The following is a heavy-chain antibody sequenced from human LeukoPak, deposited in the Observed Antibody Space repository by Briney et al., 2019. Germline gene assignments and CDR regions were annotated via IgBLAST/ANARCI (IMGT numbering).Heavy chain of an antibody. V-gene: IGHV3-7*01. CDR1: GFTLSSYW. CDR3: ARLWDYGDYENQYYSDY. Sequence: GGSLRLSCAASGFTLSSYWMSWVRQAPGKGLEWVANIKQDGSEKYYVDSVKGRFTISRDNAKNSLYLQMNSLRAEDTAVYYCARLWDYGDYENQYYSDYWGQGTLVTVSS. D-gene: IGHD4-17*01. CDR2: IKQDGSEK. J-gene: IGHJ4*02.